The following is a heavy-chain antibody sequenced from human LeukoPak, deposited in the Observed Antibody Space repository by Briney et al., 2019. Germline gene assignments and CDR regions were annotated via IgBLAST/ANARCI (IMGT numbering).Heavy chain of an antibody. V-gene: IGHV4-59*08. D-gene: IGHD5-24*01. Sequence: SETLSLTCTVSGGSISSYYWNWIRQAPGKGLEWIGNIYYSGSSNYNPSLRGRVTISLDTSKNQFSLKLSSVTAADTAVYYCARRPRGDYKAWFDPWGQGTLVTVSS. CDR1: GGSISSYY. J-gene: IGHJ5*02. CDR3: ARRPRGDYKAWFDP. CDR2: IYYSGSS.